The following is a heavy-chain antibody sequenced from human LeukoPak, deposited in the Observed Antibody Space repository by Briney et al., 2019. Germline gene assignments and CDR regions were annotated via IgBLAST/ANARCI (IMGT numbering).Heavy chain of an antibody. J-gene: IGHJ4*02. V-gene: IGHV3-33*01. CDR1: GLTFSNSG. CDR3: ARDKGVRFLDY. Sequence: LTFGSSGLTFSNSGMHWVRQAPCKGLEWVAMIWSDGSNKYYADSVKGRFTISRDNSKNTRYLQMNSLRAEDTAVYYCARDKGVRFLDYWGQGTLVTVSS. D-gene: IGHD4-17*01. CDR2: IWSDGSNK.